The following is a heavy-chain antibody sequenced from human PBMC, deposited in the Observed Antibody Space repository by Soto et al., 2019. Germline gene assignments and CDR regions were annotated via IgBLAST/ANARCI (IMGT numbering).Heavy chain of an antibody. V-gene: IGHV3-23*01. CDR3: GRTYTGG. J-gene: IGHJ4*02. Sequence: LQSGGGVVQPGESLRLSCAASGFSLRDHALSWVRHAPGGGLEWVSGISGSEDRTNYADIVRGRFINSKDRAKNTLYLYMSGLRVDDTAVHFCGRTYTGGWGQGTLVTVSS. CDR1: GFSLRDHA. D-gene: IGHD3-10*01. CDR2: ISGSEDRT.